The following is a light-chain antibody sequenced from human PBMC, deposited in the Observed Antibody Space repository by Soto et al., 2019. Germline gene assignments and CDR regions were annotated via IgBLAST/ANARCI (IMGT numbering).Light chain of an antibody. Sequence: QSVLTQPASVTGSPGQSIAISYTGTSSDVGGYNYVSWYQQHPGKAPKLMIYEVSNRPSGVSNRFSGSKSGNTASLTISGLQAEDEADYNCSSYTSSSTLVFGTGTKVTVL. V-gene: IGLV2-14*01. CDR3: SSYTSSSTLV. CDR2: EVS. J-gene: IGLJ1*01. CDR1: SSDVGGYNY.